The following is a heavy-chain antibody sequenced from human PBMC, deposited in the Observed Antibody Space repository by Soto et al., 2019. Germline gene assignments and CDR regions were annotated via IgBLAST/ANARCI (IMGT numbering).Heavy chain of an antibody. CDR2: ISNDGSNR. Sequence: QVQVVESGGGVVQPATSLRLSCVASGFSFISYGMHWVRQAPGKGLEWVALISNDGSNRYYEDSVKGRFTVSRDNSKNTVSLQMNSLRPEDTALYYCAKAIYDTGVADYWGQGTHVIVSS. D-gene: IGHD7-27*01. J-gene: IGHJ4*02. CDR3: AKAIYDTGVADY. V-gene: IGHV3-30*18. CDR1: GFSFISYG.